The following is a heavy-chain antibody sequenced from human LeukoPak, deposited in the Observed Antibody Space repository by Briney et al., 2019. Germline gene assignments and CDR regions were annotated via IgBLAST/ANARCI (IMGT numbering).Heavy chain of an antibody. CDR3: ARDSNGPAF. Sequence: GGSLRLSCAASGFTVSNNYMSWVRQAPGKGLEWVSVIYSGGGSFYSEFVKGRFTISRDYSKNTLYLQMNSLRADDTAVYYCARDSNGPAFWGQGTLVTVSS. V-gene: IGHV3-53*01. CDR1: GFTVSNNY. J-gene: IGHJ4*02. D-gene: IGHD6-19*01. CDR2: IYSGGGS.